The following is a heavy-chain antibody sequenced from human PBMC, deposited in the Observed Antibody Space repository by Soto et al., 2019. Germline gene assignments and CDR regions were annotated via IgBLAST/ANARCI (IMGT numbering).Heavy chain of an antibody. CDR3: ARDLGDCSSTGCPDFYAMDV. Sequence: EVQVLESGGGLVQPGWSVRLSCTASGFTFSTSAMNWVRQAPGKGLEWVSGISGSGGTTYYADSGKGRFTISRYNSKNTVFLQMNSLRADDTAVYYCARDLGDCSSTGCPDFYAMDVWGQGTTVTVSS. D-gene: IGHD2-2*01. CDR2: ISGSGGTT. CDR1: GFTFSTSA. J-gene: IGHJ6*02. V-gene: IGHV3-23*01.